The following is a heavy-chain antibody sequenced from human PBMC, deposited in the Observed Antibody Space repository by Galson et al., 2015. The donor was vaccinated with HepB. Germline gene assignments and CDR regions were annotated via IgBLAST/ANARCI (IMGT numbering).Heavy chain of an antibody. D-gene: IGHD6-13*01. CDR1: GYSFTSYW. Sequence: QSGAEVKKPGESLRISCKGSGYSFTSYWISWVRQMPGKGLEWMGRIDPSDSYTNYSPSFQGHVTISADKSISTAYLQWSSLKASDTAMYYCARHGVAAAGLTNWFDPWGQGTLVTVSS. CDR2: IDPSDSYT. CDR3: ARHGVAAAGLTNWFDP. J-gene: IGHJ5*02. V-gene: IGHV5-10-1*01.